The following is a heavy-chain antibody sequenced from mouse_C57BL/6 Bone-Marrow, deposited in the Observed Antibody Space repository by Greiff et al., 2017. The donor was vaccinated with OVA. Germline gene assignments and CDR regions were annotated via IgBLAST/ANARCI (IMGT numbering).Heavy chain of an antibody. CDR3: ARINYYGSSRAY. CDR1: GYTFTSYW. CDR2: IYPSDSET. V-gene: IGHV1-61*01. J-gene: IGHJ3*01. D-gene: IGHD1-1*01. Sequence: VQLQQPGAELVRPGSPVKLSCKASGYTFTSYWMDWVKQRPGQGLEWIGNIYPSDSETHYNQKFKDKATLTVDKSSSTAYMQLSSLTSEDSAVYYCARINYYGSSRAYWGQGTLVTVSA.